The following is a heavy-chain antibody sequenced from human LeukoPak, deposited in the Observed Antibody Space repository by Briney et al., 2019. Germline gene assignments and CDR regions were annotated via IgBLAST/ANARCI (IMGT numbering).Heavy chain of an antibody. V-gene: IGHV3-11*06. CDR3: ARYCSGGSCYRHFDAFDI. Sequence: PGGSLRLSCAASGFTFSDYYMSWIRQAPGKGLEWVSYISSSSSHTNYADSVKGRFTISRDNAKNSLYLQMNSLRAEDTAVYYCARYCSGGSCYRHFDAFDIWGQGTMVTVSS. D-gene: IGHD2-15*01. J-gene: IGHJ3*02. CDR1: GFTFSDYY. CDR2: ISSSSSHT.